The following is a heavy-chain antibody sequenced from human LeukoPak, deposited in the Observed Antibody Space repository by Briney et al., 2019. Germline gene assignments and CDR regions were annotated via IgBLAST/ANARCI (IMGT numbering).Heavy chain of an antibody. J-gene: IGHJ4*02. CDR1: GGSISSSSYY. V-gene: IGHV4-39*01. CDR2: IYYSGST. D-gene: IGHD2-2*01. CDR3: ARQRFVVVPAAMDFDY. Sequence: SETLSLTCTVSGGSISSSSYYWGWIRQPPWKGLEWIGSIYYSGSTYYNSSLKSRVTISVDTSKNQFSLKLSSVTAADTAVYYCARQRFVVVPAAMDFDYWGQGTLVTVSS.